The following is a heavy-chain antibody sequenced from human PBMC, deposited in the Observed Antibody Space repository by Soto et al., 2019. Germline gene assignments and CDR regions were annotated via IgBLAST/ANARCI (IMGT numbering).Heavy chain of an antibody. CDR3: ASCFFFQAEDGIRDRCTVSAFLLNRSSDL. D-gene: IGHD2-15*01. J-gene: IGHJ2*01. CDR2: ISYDGSNK. Sequence: KGLEWVAVISYDGSNKYYADSVKGRFTISRDNSKNTLYLQMNSLRAEDTAVYYCASCFFFQAEDGIRDRCTVSAFLLNRSSDL. V-gene: IGHV3-30*03.